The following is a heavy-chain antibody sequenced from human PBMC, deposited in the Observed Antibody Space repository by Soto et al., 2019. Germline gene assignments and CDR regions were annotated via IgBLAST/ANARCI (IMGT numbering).Heavy chain of an antibody. D-gene: IGHD2-8*01. V-gene: IGHV1-18*01. CDR2: ISGYNGDT. CDR1: GYTFTRYG. Sequence: QGQLVQSGAEVKKPGASVKVSCKASGYTFTRYGISWVRQAPGQGLEWMGWISGYNGDTNYAQKFQGRVTMTIDTSTSTAYMELRSLTSDDTPVYYCAKNGQPPYYYYGMDVWGQGTTVTVSS. J-gene: IGHJ6*02. CDR3: AKNGQPPYYYYGMDV.